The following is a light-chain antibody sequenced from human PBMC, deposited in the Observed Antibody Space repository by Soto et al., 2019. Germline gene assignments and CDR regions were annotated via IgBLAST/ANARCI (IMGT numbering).Light chain of an antibody. Sequence: EIVMTQSPATLSVSPGVRATLSCKASQTLGSDLAWYQQKPGLPPRLLIYGASSRASGFPARFSGSGSGTEFTLTISSLKSEDFAVYYCQQYRNWPLTFGGGTKVEIK. CDR3: QQYRNWPLT. V-gene: IGKV3-15*01. CDR2: GAS. J-gene: IGKJ4*01. CDR1: QTLGSD.